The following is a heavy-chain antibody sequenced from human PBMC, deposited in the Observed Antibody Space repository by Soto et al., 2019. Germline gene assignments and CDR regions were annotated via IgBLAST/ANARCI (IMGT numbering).Heavy chain of an antibody. CDR2: IIPIFGTA. D-gene: IGHD6-13*01. J-gene: IGHJ6*02. V-gene: IGHV1-69*13. CDR1: GGTFSSYA. Sequence: SVKVSCKASGGTFSSYAISWVRQAPGQGLEWMGGIIPIFGTANYAQKFQGRVTITADESTSTAYMELSSLRSEDTAVYYCAKYSSPGVHYYYGMDVWGQGTTVTVSS. CDR3: AKYSSPGVHYYYGMDV.